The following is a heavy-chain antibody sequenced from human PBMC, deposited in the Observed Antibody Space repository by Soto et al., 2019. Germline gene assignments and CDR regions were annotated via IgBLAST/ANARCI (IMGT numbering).Heavy chain of an antibody. CDR3: ARDSVGASKGFDP. CDR1: GYSFTDYY. V-gene: IGHV1-2*02. J-gene: IGHJ5*02. D-gene: IGHD1-26*01. CDR2: INPKSGGT. Sequence: ASVKVSCKASGYSFTDYYMHWVRRAPGQGPEWLGWINPKSGGTNYAQKFQGRVTMTRDTSITTAYMEMTRLKSDDTAVYYCARDSVGASKGFDPWGQGTLVTVYS.